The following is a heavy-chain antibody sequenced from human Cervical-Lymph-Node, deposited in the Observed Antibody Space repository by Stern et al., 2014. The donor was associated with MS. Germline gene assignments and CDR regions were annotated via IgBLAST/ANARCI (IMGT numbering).Heavy chain of an antibody. CDR3: ASSGGDYGDYGGYYYYGMDV. J-gene: IGHJ6*02. D-gene: IGHD4-17*01. CDR1: GFTVSSNY. V-gene: IGHV3-53*01. Sequence: EVHLVDSGGGLLQPGGSLRLSCAASGFTVSSNYMSWVLQAPGKGLDWVSVIYTGGSTYYADCVKGRFTISRDNSKNTLYLQMNSLRAEDTAVYYCASSGGDYGDYGGYYYYGMDVWGQGTTVTVSS. CDR2: IYTGGST.